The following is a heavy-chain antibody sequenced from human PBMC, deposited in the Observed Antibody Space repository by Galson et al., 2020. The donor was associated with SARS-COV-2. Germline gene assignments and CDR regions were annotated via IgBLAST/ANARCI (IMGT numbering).Heavy chain of an antibody. CDR1: GGSVTSTSSRYS. V-gene: IGHV4-39*07. CDR3: YYAGN. CDR2: ISHSGSA. J-gene: IGHJ4*02. D-gene: IGHD2-2*01. Sequence: SETLSLTCAVSGGSVTSTSSRYSWSWLRQPPGKGLEWIGSISHSGSAYYNSSLKSRVTISIDPSRNQFSLQLPSVTAADTAMYYCYYAGNWGQGTLVIVSS.